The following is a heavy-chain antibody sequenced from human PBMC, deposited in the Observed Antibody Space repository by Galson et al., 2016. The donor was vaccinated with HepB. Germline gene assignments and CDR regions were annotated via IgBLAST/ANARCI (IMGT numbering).Heavy chain of an antibody. CDR2: INSNGDTT. V-gene: IGHV3-64*01. CDR3: VRGGARGDFWSGDLYYYYMDV. J-gene: IGHJ6*03. D-gene: IGHD3-3*01. CDR1: GFTFSTYT. Sequence: SLTLSCAASGFTFSTYTFHWVRQVPGKGLQYLSAINSNGDTTFYANSVKGRFTVSRDNSKKTLYLQMGSLRPEDMAIYYCVRGGARGDFWSGDLYYYYMDVWGKGTTVIVSS.